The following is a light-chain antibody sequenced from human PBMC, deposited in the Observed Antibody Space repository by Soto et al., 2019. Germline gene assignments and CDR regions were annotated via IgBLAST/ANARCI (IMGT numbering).Light chain of an antibody. Sequence: QSVLTQPPSGSGTPGQTVTITCSGSSSNIGTSSVHWYKHLPGTAPKPLIYTNDQRPSGVPDRFSGSKSGTSASLAISGLQSEDEADYYCAVWDDSLNGHVFGAGTKVTVL. CDR1: SSNIGTSS. V-gene: IGLV1-44*01. CDR3: AVWDDSLNGHV. CDR2: TND. J-gene: IGLJ1*01.